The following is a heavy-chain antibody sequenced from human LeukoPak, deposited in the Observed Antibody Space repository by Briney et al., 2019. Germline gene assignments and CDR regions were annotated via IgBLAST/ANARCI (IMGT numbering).Heavy chain of an antibody. CDR3: AREVRIAAAATGY. Sequence: SSETLSLTCTVSGGSISSGDYYWSWIRQPPGKGLEWIGYIYYSGSTYYNPSLKSRVTISVDTSKNQFSLKLSSVTAADTAVYYCAREVRIAAAATGYWGQGTLVTASS. V-gene: IGHV4-30-4*01. CDR1: GGSISSGDYY. D-gene: IGHD6-13*01. CDR2: IYYSGST. J-gene: IGHJ4*02.